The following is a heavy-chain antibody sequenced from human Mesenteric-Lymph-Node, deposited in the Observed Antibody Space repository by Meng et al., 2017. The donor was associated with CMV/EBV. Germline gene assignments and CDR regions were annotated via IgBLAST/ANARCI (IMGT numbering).Heavy chain of an antibody. Sequence: GGSLRLSCTVSGGSISSHYWSWIRQPPGKGLAWVSRLNSDGNSTNSPENVKGRFSISRDNYKNTLYLQMNRLRAEDTAVYYCAGSIVVVPAAYAPNYYYYGMDVWGQGTTVTVSS. CDR1: GGSISSHY. CDR2: LNSDGNST. CDR3: AGSIVVVPAAYAPNYYYYGMDV. J-gene: IGHJ6*02. D-gene: IGHD2-2*01. V-gene: IGHV3-74*01.